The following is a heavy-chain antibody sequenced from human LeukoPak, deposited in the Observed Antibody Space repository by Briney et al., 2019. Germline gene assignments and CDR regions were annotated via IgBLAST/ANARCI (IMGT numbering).Heavy chain of an antibody. CDR3: ARGGDYSYGYFGDWFDP. D-gene: IGHD5-18*01. J-gene: IGHJ5*02. Sequence: GGTLRLSCAASRFTFSSYGMSWVRQAPGKGLEWVSAISGSGGSTYHADSVKGRFTISRDNSKNTLYLQMNSLRAEDTAVYYCARGGDYSYGYFGDWFDPWGQGTLVTVSS. V-gene: IGHV3-23*01. CDR2: ISGSGGST. CDR1: RFTFSSYG.